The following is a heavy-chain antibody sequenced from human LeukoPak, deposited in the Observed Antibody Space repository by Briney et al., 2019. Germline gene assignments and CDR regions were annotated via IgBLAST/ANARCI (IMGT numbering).Heavy chain of an antibody. Sequence: PGGSLRLSCAASGFTFSSYAMHWARQAPGKGLEWVAVISYDGSNKYYADSVKGRFTISRDNSKNTLYLQMNSLRAEDTAVYYCARDRGEQWLVNYFDYWGQGTLVTVSS. CDR2: ISYDGSNK. J-gene: IGHJ4*02. CDR1: GFTFSSYA. CDR3: ARDRGEQWLVNYFDY. D-gene: IGHD6-19*01. V-gene: IGHV3-30-3*01.